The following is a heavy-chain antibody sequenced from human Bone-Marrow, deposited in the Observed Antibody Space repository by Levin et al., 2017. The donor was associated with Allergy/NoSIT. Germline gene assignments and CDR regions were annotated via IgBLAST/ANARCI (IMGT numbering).Heavy chain of an antibody. Sequence: GGSLRLSCAASGFTFSSYWMSWVRQAPGKGLEWVANIKQDGSEKYYVDSVKGRFTISRDNAKNSLYLQMNSLRAEDTAVYYCASSWYSSGWYTGFDYWGQGTLVTVSS. CDR3: ASSWYSSGWYTGFDY. CDR1: GFTFSSYW. V-gene: IGHV3-7*01. CDR2: IKQDGSEK. J-gene: IGHJ4*02. D-gene: IGHD6-19*01.